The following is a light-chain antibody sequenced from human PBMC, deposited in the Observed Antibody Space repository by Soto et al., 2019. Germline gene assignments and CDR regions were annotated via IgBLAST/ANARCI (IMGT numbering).Light chain of an antibody. CDR3: QQYMSSVT. CDR2: GAS. Sequence: EIVLTQSPGSLSLSPGQRATLSCRASQSVDTTFFAWYQKKPGQAPRLLIYGASKRATGIPDRFSGSGSGSKFTLIISRLEPEDFAVYYCQQYMSSVTFGQGTKVEIK. J-gene: IGKJ1*01. V-gene: IGKV3-20*01. CDR1: QSVDTTF.